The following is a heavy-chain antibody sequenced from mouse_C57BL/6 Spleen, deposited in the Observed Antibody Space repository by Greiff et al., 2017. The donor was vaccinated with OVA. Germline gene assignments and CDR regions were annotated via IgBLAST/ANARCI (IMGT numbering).Heavy chain of an antibody. Sequence: QVQLQQSGPELVKPGASVKISCKASGYSFTSYYIHWVKQRPGQGLEWIGWIYPGSGNTKYNEKFKGKATLTADTSSSTAYMPLSSLTSEDSAVYYCAKERGGYGNYVGYWGQGTTLTVSS. V-gene: IGHV1-66*01. CDR3: AKERGGYGNYVGY. CDR2: IYPGSGNT. J-gene: IGHJ2*01. CDR1: GYSFTSYY. D-gene: IGHD2-1*01.